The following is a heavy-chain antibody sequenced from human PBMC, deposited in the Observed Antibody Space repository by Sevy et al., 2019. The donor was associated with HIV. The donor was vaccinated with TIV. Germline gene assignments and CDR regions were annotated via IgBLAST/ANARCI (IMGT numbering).Heavy chain of an antibody. CDR2: IIPIFGTA. CDR3: ATHPHHPQKKIYYDRSGRGGWFDP. D-gene: IGHD3-22*01. Sequence: ASVKVSCKASGGTFSSYAISWVRQAPGQGLEWMGGIIPIFGTANYAQKFQGRVTITADESTSTAYMELSSLRSEDTAVYYRATHPHHPQKKIYYDRSGRGGWFDPWGQGTLVTVSS. J-gene: IGHJ5*02. V-gene: IGHV1-69*13. CDR1: GGTFSSYA.